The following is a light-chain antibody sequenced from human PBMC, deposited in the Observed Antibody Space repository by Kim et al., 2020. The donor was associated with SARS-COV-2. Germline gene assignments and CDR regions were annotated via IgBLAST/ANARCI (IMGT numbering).Light chain of an antibody. CDR3: SSYTGSGTLV. CDR1: SSDVGGYNY. CDR2: DVN. V-gene: IGLV2-14*03. J-gene: IGLJ2*01. Sequence: GQSITISCTGTSSDVGGYNYVSWYQQYPGKVPKLLIYDVNNRPSGVSNRFSGSKFGNTASLTISGLQAEDEADYYCSSYTGSGTLVFGGGTQLTVL.